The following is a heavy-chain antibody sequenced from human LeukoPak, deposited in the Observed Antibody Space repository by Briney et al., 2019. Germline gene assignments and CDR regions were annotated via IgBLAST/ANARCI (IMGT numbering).Heavy chain of an antibody. V-gene: IGHV4-59*01. CDR2: IYYSGST. CDR1: GDSITSYY. D-gene: IGHD2-2*01. CDR3: ARVDMGVVVPAAMPTTSHYYYYGMDV. J-gene: IGHJ6*02. Sequence: SETLSLTCTVSGDSITSYYWSWIRQPPGKGLEWIGYIYYSGSTNYNPSLKSRVTISVDTSKNQFFLKLSSVTAADTAVYYCARVDMGVVVPAAMPTTSHYYYYGMDVWGQGTTVTVSS.